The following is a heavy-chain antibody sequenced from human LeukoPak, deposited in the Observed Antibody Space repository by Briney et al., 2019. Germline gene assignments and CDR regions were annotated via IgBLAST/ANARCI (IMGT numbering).Heavy chain of an antibody. V-gene: IGHV3-11*01. J-gene: IGHJ4*02. CDR2: ISNSGSTI. D-gene: IGHD3-22*01. CDR1: GFTFSDFY. Sequence: GGSLRLSCAASGFTFSDFYMTWIRQAPGKGLEWVSYISNSGSTIYYADSVKGRFTTSRDNAKNSLYLQMNSLRAEDTAVYYCARSADSSGYFREITLYYFDYWGQGTLVTVSS. CDR3: ARSADSSGYFREITLYYFDY.